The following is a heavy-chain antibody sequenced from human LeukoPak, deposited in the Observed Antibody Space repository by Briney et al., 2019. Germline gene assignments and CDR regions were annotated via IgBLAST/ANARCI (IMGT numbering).Heavy chain of an antibody. D-gene: IGHD3-16*02. CDR2: IIPIFGTA. V-gene: IGHV1-69*06. Sequence: ASVKVSCKASGGTFSSYAISWVRQAPGQGLEWMGGIIPIFGTANYAPKFQGRVTITADKSTSTAYMELSSLRSEDTAVYYCARDGPNYVWGSYRLGAFDIWGQGTMVTVSS. CDR3: ARDGPNYVWGSYRLGAFDI. CDR1: GGTFSSYA. J-gene: IGHJ3*02.